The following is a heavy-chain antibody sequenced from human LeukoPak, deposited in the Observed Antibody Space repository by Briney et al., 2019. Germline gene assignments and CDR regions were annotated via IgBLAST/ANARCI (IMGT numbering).Heavy chain of an antibody. CDR1: GFTVSSNY. CDR2: MYSGGST. Sequence: GGSLRLSCAASGFTVSSNYMSWVRQAPGKGLEWVSVMYSGGSTYYADSVKGRFTISRDNAKNSLYLQMNSLRAEDTAVYYCARARNLEQWLVRTSHSATYDYWGQGTLVTVSS. V-gene: IGHV3-53*01. CDR3: ARARNLEQWLVRTSHSATYDY. J-gene: IGHJ4*02. D-gene: IGHD6-19*01.